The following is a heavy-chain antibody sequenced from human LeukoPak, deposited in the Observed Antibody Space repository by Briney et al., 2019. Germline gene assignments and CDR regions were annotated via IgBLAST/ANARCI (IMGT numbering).Heavy chain of an antibody. V-gene: IGHV3-48*03. CDR3: ARASSESYYDPKYYFDY. CDR2: MVSSGSTI. CDR1: GFTFSSYE. D-gene: IGHD1-26*01. J-gene: IGHJ4*02. Sequence: GGSLRLSCAASGFTFSSYEMNWVRQAPGKGLEWVSYMVSSGSTIYYADSVKGRFNISRDNAKNSLYLQMNSLRAEDTAVYYCARASSESYYDPKYYFDYWGQGTLVTVSS.